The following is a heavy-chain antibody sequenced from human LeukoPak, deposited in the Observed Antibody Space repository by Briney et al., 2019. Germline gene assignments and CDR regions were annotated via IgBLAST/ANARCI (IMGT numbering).Heavy chain of an antibody. CDR2: IIPIFGTA. CDR1: GGTFSSYA. V-gene: IGHV1-69*01. Sequence: SVKVSCKASGGTFSSYAISWVRQAPGQGLEWMGGIIPIFGTANYAQKFQGRVTITADESTSTAYMELSSLRSEDTAVYYCARVRDQLLLFGSFDYWGQGTLVTVPS. CDR3: ARVRDQLLLFGSFDY. J-gene: IGHJ4*02. D-gene: IGHD2-2*01.